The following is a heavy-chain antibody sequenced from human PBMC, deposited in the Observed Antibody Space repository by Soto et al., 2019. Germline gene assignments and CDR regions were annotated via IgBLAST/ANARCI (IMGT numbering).Heavy chain of an antibody. CDR3: ARDIGGSYRNPFFNFDY. CDR2: INSDGSST. Sequence: PGGSLRLSCAASGFTVSSYLMHWVRQAPGKGLVWVSRINSDGSSTSFADSVKGRFTISRDNAKNTLYLQMNSLRAEDTAVYYCARDIGGSYRNPFFNFDYWGQGTLVTVSS. CDR1: GFTVSSYL. J-gene: IGHJ4*02. V-gene: IGHV3-74*01. D-gene: IGHD3-16*02.